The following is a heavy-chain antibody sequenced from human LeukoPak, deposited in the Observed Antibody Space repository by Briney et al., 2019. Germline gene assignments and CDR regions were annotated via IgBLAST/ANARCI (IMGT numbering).Heavy chain of an antibody. CDR1: GGTFSSYA. J-gene: IGHJ6*03. D-gene: IGHD2-8*01. CDR3: ARDLYRPRGYYYYYMDV. CDR2: IIPIFGTA. Sequence: ASVQVSCQDSGGTFSSYAMSWVRQAPRQPLEWMGGIIPIFGTANYAQKFQGRVTITTDESTSTAYMELSSLRSEDTAVYYCARDLYRPRGYYYYYMDVWGKGTTVTVSS. V-gene: IGHV1-69*05.